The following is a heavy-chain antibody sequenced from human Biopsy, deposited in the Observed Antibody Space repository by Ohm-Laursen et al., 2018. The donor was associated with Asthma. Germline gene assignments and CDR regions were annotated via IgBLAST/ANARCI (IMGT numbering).Heavy chain of an antibody. CDR2: IYSGGTS. CDR1: GFTVSRDH. D-gene: IGHD6-19*01. J-gene: IGHJ4*02. Sequence: GSLRLSCAASGFTVSRDHMFWVRQAPGKGLEWVSVIYSGGTSHTADSVRGRFTISRDFSKNTLLLQMHSLRVEDTAVYYCARGDSSGWSHYYFDYWGQGTLVTVSS. V-gene: IGHV3-53*01. CDR3: ARGDSSGWSHYYFDY.